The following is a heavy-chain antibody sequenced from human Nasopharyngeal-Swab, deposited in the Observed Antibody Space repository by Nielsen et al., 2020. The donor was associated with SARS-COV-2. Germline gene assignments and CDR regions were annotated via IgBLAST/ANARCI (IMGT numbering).Heavy chain of an antibody. CDR1: GYTFINYG. CDR2: ISAYNGNT. Sequence: ASVKVSCKASGYTFINYGLSWVRQAPGQGLEWMGWISAYNGNTNYAQKLQGRVTMTTDTSTSTAYMELRRLRSDDTAVYYCAKDPGWGSRSVWGQGTTVTVSS. V-gene: IGHV1-18*01. J-gene: IGHJ6*02. CDR3: AKDPGWGSRSV. D-gene: IGHD6-13*01.